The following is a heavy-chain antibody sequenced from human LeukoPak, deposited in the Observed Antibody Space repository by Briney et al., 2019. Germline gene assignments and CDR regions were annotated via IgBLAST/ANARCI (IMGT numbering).Heavy chain of an antibody. CDR2: INAGNGNI. V-gene: IGHV1-3*01. CDR3: AREGWSGYFNYYYYGMDV. CDR1: GHTSTTYA. J-gene: IGHJ6*02. D-gene: IGHD3-3*01. Sequence: ASVKVSCKASGHTSTTYAIHWVRQAPGQGLEWMGWINAGNGNIKYSQKFQGRVTITGDTSASTAYMELSSLRSEDTAVYYCAREGWSGYFNYYYYGMDVWGQGTTVTVSS.